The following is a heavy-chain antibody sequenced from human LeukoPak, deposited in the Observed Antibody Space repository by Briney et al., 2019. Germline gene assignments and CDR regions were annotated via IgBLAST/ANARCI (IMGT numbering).Heavy chain of an antibody. CDR2: IYPGDADT. J-gene: IGHJ4*02. CDR1: GYNFTSYW. CDR3: ARLTYGSGRNTYDY. D-gene: IGHD3-10*01. V-gene: IGHV5-51*01. Sequence: GESLKIPCNGFGYNFTSYWIAWVRQMPGKGLEWMGIIYPGDADTRSSPSFQGQVTISADKSISTAFLQWSSLKASDTAMYYCARLTYGSGRNTYDYWGQGILVTVSS.